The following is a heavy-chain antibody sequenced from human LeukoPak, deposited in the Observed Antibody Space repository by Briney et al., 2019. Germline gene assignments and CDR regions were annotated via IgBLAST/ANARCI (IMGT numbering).Heavy chain of an antibody. CDR2: ISAYNGNT. CDR1: GYTFTSYG. Sequence: GASVKVSCKASGYTFTSYGISWVRQAPGQGLEWMGWISAYNGNTNYAQKLQSRVTMTTDTSTSTAYMELRSLRSEDTAVYYCARALYYDFWSGYSHWGQGTLVTVSS. J-gene: IGHJ4*02. V-gene: IGHV1-18*01. CDR3: ARALYYDFWSGYSH. D-gene: IGHD3-3*01.